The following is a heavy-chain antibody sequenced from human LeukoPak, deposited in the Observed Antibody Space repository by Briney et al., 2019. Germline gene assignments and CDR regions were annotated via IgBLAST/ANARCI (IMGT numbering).Heavy chain of an antibody. CDR1: GDTFSSYA. V-gene: IGHV1-69*13. CDR3: ASKPRDGYNSDFDY. Sequence: GASVKVSCKASGDTFSSYAISWVRQAPGQGLEWMGGIIPIFGTANYAQKFQGRVTITADESTSTAYMELSSLRSEDTAVYYCASKPRDGYNSDFDYWGQGTLVTVSS. D-gene: IGHD5-24*01. CDR2: IIPIFGTA. J-gene: IGHJ4*02.